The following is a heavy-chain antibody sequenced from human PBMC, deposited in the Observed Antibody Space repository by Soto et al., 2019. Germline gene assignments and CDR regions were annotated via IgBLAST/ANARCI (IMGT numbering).Heavy chain of an antibody. CDR2: INAGTGDT. CDR1: GYTFTSYF. CDR3: VKDDPALHS. J-gene: IGHJ4*02. Sequence: QVQLVQSGAEEKKPGASVKVSCKASGYTFTSYFIHWVRQAPGQRPEWMGWINAGTGDTKYSPQLQGRVTISGDTFANTVYMDLGGLRFEDTAVYYCVKDDPALHSWGQGTLVTVSS. V-gene: IGHV1-3*05.